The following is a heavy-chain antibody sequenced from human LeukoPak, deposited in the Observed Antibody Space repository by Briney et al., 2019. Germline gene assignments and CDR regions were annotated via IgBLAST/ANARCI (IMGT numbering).Heavy chain of an antibody. J-gene: IGHJ3*01. CDR3: ARDIQVGTFDV. Sequence: PGRSLRISCAASGFTFRTYGFHWVRRAPGKGLEWVAVIWYDGSKEYYTDSVKGRFTISKDNSKNTVYLQMDSLRADDTALYYCARDIQVGTFDVWGQGTMVTVSS. V-gene: IGHV3-33*01. CDR2: IWYDGSKE. D-gene: IGHD1-1*01. CDR1: GFTFRTYG.